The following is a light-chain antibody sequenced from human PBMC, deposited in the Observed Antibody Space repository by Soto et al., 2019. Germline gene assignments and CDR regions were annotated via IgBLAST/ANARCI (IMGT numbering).Light chain of an antibody. CDR2: GAS. J-gene: IGKJ2*01. CDR1: QSVSSSY. Sequence: EIVLTQSPGTLSLSPGERATLSCRASQSVSSSYLAWYQQKPGQAPRLLIYGASGRATGIPDRFSGSGSGTDFTLTISRLEPEDFAVYYCQQYGSSPYTFGQGTKLESK. V-gene: IGKV3-20*01. CDR3: QQYGSSPYT.